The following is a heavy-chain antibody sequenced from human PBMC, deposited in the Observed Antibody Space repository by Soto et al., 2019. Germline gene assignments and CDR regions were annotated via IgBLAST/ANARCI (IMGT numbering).Heavy chain of an antibody. V-gene: IGHV1-8*01. D-gene: IGHD1-26*01. Sequence: GASVKVSCKASGYTFTSYDINWVRQATGQGLEWMGWMNPNSGNTGYAQKFQGRVTMTRNTSISTAYMELSSLRSEDTAMYYCARGPYRGSGSYLGYYYYYGMDVWGQGTTVTVSS. CDR3: ARGPYRGSGSYLGYYYYYGMDV. CDR1: GYTFTSYD. CDR2: MNPNSGNT. J-gene: IGHJ6*02.